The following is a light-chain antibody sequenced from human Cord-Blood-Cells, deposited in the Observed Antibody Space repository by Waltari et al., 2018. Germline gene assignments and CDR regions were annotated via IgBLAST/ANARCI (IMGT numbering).Light chain of an antibody. CDR2: RNN. CDR1: SSNIGSNY. J-gene: IGLJ3*02. V-gene: IGLV1-47*01. Sequence: QSVLTQTPSASGTPGQRVTISSSGTSSNIGSNYVYWYQQLPGTAPKLLIYRNNQRPSGVPDRFSGSKSGTSASLAISGLRSEDEADYYCAAWDDSLSGWVFGGGTKLTVL. CDR3: AAWDDSLSGWV.